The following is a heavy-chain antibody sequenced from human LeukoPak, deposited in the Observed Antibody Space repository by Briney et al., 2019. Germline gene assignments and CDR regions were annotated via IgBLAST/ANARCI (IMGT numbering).Heavy chain of an antibody. Sequence: GGSLRLSCAASGFTFSSYSMNWVRQAPGKGLEWVSYISSSSSTIYYADSVKGRFTISRDNAKNSLYLQMNSLRAEDTAVYYCARGEDGTGDYRPTYFDSWGQGTLVTVSS. J-gene: IGHJ4*02. CDR3: ARGEDGTGDYRPTYFDS. CDR2: ISSSSSTI. CDR1: GFTFSSYS. V-gene: IGHV3-48*04. D-gene: IGHD4-17*01.